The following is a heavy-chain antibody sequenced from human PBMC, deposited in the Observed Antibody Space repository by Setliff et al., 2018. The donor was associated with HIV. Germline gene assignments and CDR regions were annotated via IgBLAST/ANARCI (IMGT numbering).Heavy chain of an antibody. Sequence: PSETLSLTCSVSGYSISNGYYWGWFRQSPGKGLEWIATIYQTGSIYYNPSLQNRVTLLLDMSKNQFSLKLSSATAADTSVYYCSRQALHSGRNGYFVDYWGQGMLVTVSS. CDR3: SRQALHSGRNGYFVDY. D-gene: IGHD3-22*01. CDR1: GYSISNGYY. J-gene: IGHJ4*02. V-gene: IGHV4-38-2*02. CDR2: IYQTGSI.